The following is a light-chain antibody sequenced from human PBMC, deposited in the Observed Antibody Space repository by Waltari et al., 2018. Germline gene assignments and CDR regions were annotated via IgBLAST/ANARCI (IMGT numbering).Light chain of an antibody. CDR2: DAS. CDR3: QMYVRLPVT. V-gene: IGKV3-20*01. CDR1: QSVCSA. J-gene: IGKJ1*01. Sequence: EIVLTQSPGTLALSPGERATLSCRASQSVCSALAWYQQKPGQAPRLLIYDASSRATGISDKFSGSGSGTDFNLTISRVEPEDFAVYFCQMYVRLPVTFGQGTKVEVK.